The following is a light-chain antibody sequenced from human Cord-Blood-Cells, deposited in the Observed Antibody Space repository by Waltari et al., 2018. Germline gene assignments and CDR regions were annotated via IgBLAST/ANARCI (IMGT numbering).Light chain of an antibody. V-gene: IGLV2-23*01. CDR1: SSVVGSYNL. CDR2: EGR. Sequence: SALTQPVSVSGSPGHSSTISCTGTSSVVGSYNLVSWYQQHPGKAPKLKIYEGRKRPSGVSNRFSDSKPGNTASLTISELQAEDEADYYCCSYAGSSNWVFGGGTKLTVL. J-gene: IGLJ3*02. CDR3: CSYAGSSNWV.